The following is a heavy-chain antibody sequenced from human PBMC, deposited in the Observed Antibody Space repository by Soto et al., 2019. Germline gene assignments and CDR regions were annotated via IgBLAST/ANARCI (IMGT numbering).Heavy chain of an antibody. J-gene: IGHJ4*02. CDR1: GFTFSSYA. CDR2: IWHDGSNK. Sequence: QVQLVESGGGVVQPGRSLRLSCPASGFTFSSYAMHWVRQAPGKGLEWVAVIWHDGSNKYYADSVKGRFTISRDNSKNTLYLQMNSLRPDDTAVYYCARGGRWLQGNDYWGQGSLVTVSS. CDR3: ARGGRWLQGNDY. D-gene: IGHD3-16*01. V-gene: IGHV3-30*04.